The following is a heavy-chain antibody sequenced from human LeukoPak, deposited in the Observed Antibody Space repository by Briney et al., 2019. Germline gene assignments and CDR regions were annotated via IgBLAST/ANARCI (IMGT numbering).Heavy chain of an antibody. V-gene: IGHV1-46*01. CDR1: GYSFTSYY. CDR3: AKTAMVRGVITRFDP. CDR2: INPSGGST. Sequence: GASVKVSCKTSGYSFTSYYMHWVRQAPGQGLEWMGIINPSGGSTSYAQKFQGRVTMTRDTSISTAYMELSRLRSDDTAVYYCAKTAMVRGVITRFDPWGQGTLVTVSS. J-gene: IGHJ5*02. D-gene: IGHD3-10*01.